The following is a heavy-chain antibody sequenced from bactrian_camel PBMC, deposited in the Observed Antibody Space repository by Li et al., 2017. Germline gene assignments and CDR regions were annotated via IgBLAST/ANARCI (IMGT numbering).Heavy chain of an antibody. CDR1: GFPFTSYG. CDR3: ITDRLGRIGAFGY. J-gene: IGHJ6*01. V-gene: IGHV3S40*01. CDR2: VNSEGART. D-gene: IGHD5*01. Sequence: VQLVEPGGGSVQAGGSLRLSCAASGFPFTSYGMLWVRQVPGKGLEWVSRVNSEGARTHYLDSMKGRFTISRDNAKNTVYLQIDSLAAEDTALYYCITDRLGRIGAFGYWGQGTQVTVS.